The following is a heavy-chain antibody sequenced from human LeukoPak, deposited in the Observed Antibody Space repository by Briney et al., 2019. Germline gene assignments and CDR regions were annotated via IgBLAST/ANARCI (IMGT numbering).Heavy chain of an antibody. V-gene: IGHV3-9*01. J-gene: IGHJ4*02. D-gene: IGHD4-17*01. CDR1: GFTFDDYA. CDR2: ISWNSCSI. Sequence: GGSLRLSCAASGFTFDDYAMHWVRQAPGKGLEGVSGISWNSCSIGYADSVKGRFTISRDNAKNSLYLQMNSLRAEDTALYYCAKEPPPPTVTTYIGDYWGQGTLVTVSS. CDR3: AKEPPPPTVTTYIGDY.